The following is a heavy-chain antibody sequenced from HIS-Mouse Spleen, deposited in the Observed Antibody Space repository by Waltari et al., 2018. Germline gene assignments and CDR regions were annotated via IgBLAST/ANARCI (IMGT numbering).Heavy chain of an antibody. CDR3: ARIAEGYSSGWYAFDY. J-gene: IGHJ4*02. CDR1: GFSLSTSGMC. D-gene: IGHD6-19*01. Sequence: QVTLRESGPALVKPTQTLTLTCTFSGFSLSTSGMCVSWIRHPPGKALEWLARIDWDDDKYYSTSLKTRLTIPKDTSKNQVVLTMTNMDPVDTATYYCARIAEGYSSGWYAFDYWGQGTLVTVSS. CDR2: IDWDDDK. V-gene: IGHV2-70*15.